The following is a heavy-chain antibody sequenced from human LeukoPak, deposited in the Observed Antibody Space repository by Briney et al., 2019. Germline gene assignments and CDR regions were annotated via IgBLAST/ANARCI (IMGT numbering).Heavy chain of an antibody. J-gene: IGHJ6*02. CDR2: IQNSAIYRAKI. CDR3: ARLSSTLYYSMDV. CDR1: GGSISSYY. V-gene: IGHV4-59*08. D-gene: IGHD6-6*01. Sequence: LEALSLTCAVSGGSISSYYWTWIRQPPGKGLEWVGYIQNSAIYRAKIKSSPSLQSRVSLSIDTSKNQVSLTVNSVTAADTAVYYCARLSSTLYYSMDVWGPGTAVTVSS.